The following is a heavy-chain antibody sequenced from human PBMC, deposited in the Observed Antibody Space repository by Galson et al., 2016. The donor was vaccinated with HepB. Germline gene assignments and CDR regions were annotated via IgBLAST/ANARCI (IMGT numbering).Heavy chain of an antibody. Sequence: PALVKPTQTLTLPCTFTGFSLNTAGMCLTWIRQPPGKALEWLALINWDDEKFYSTSLKTRLTISKDTSKNQVFLTMTNIDPVDTATYYCARGELGVISHLDHWGHGILATVSS. J-gene: IGHJ5*02. CDR2: INWDDEK. V-gene: IGHV2-70*13. CDR3: ARGELGVISHLDH. CDR1: GFSLNTAGMC. D-gene: IGHD3-3*01.